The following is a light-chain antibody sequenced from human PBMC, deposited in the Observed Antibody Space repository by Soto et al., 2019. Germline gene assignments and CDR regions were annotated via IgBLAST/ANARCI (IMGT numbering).Light chain of an antibody. Sequence: DIQMTQSPLTLSASVGDRVIITCRASQSISSWLAWYQQKPGKPPKVLMYKASSFESGVPSRFSGSGSGTEVSLTISSLQPDDCATYYWQQYNSYQFTVGAGTKVDI. CDR3: QQYNSYQFT. CDR2: KAS. V-gene: IGKV1-5*03. J-gene: IGKJ3*01. CDR1: QSISSW.